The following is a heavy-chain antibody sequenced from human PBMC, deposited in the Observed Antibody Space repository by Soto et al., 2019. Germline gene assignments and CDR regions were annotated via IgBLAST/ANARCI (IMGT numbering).Heavy chain of an antibody. V-gene: IGHV3-21*04. CDR3: AKAGRRWLLDRAYFGY. J-gene: IGHJ4*02. CDR1: GFTFSSYI. D-gene: IGHD5-12*01. Sequence: GGSLRLSCAASGFTFSSYIINWVRQAPGRGLEWVSSISTSSSYKYYADSVKGRFTISRDNAKNSLYLQMNSLRAEDTAVYYCAKAGRRWLLDRAYFGYWGQGTLVTVSS. CDR2: ISTSSSYK.